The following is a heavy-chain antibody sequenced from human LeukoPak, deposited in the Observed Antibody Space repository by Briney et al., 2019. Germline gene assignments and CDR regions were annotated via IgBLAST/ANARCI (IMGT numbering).Heavy chain of an antibody. CDR3: ARTDGGYCSY. J-gene: IGHJ4*02. CDR1: GFTVSSNY. CDR2: ISSSSSYI. V-gene: IGHV3-21*01. Sequence: PGGSLRLSCAASGFTVSSNYMSWVRQAPGKGLEWVSSISSSSSYIYYADSVKGRFTISRDNAKNSLYLQMNSLRAEDTAVYYCARTDGGYCSYWGQGTLVTVSS. D-gene: IGHD2-21*01.